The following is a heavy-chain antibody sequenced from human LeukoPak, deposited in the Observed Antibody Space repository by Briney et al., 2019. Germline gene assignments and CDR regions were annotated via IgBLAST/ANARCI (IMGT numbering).Heavy chain of an antibody. Sequence: QPGGSLSLSCAASGITASSYAMTWVRPAPGKGLEWVSTISGSGDRTRYADSGKGRFTISRDNFKNTLYLQMNSLRAEDTALYHCAKDPNGDYIGAFDMWGQGTMVTVSS. CDR2: ISGSGDRT. CDR3: AKDPNGDYIGAFDM. V-gene: IGHV3-23*01. J-gene: IGHJ3*02. D-gene: IGHD4-17*01. CDR1: GITASSYA.